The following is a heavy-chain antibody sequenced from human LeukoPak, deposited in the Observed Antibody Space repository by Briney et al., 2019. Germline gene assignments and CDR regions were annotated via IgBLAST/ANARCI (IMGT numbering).Heavy chain of an antibody. J-gene: IGHJ6*03. V-gene: IGHV3-49*02. CDR3: TRDLRIPAAAYYYYYMDV. D-gene: IGHD6-13*01. Sequence: WVRQAPGKGLEWVGFIRSKAYGGTTEYAASVKGRFTISRDDSKSIAYLQMNSLKTEDTAVYYCTRDLRIPAAAYYYYYMDVWGKGTTVTVSS. CDR2: IRSKAYGGTT.